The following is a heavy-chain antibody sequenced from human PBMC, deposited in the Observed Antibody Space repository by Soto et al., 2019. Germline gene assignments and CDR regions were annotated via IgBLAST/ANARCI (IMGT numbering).Heavy chain of an antibody. V-gene: IGHV1-69*13. CDR3: AVHDDGGLGYAFDI. CDR2: IIPIFGTA. D-gene: IGHD4-17*01. J-gene: IGHJ3*02. CDR1: GGTFSNYT. Sequence: GSSVKVACTASGGTFSNYTISWVRQAAGQGLEWMGGIIPIFGTANYVRKFQGRVTITADESTSTAYMQLRSLRSDDTAVYYSAVHDDGGLGYAFDIWAQGTMVTVSS.